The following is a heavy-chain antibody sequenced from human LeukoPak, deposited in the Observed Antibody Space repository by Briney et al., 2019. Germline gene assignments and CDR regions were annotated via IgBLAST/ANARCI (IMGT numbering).Heavy chain of an antibody. D-gene: IGHD6-6*01. CDR1: GYTFTCYY. V-gene: IGHV1-2*06. CDR3: ARMSIAARRFDY. CDR2: TNPNSGGT. Sequence: ASVTVSCKASGYTFTCYYMHWVGQAPGQGLEWMGRTNPNSGGTNDAQKFQGRVTMTRDASIRTAYMELSRLRSDDTAVYYCARMSIAARRFDYWGQGTLVTVSS. J-gene: IGHJ4*02.